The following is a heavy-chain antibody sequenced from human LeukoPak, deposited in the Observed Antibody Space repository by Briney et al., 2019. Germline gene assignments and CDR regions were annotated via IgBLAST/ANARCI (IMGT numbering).Heavy chain of an antibody. CDR1: AFTFSTYG. CDR3: AKDRRGTNYYGSGGIDY. D-gene: IGHD3-10*01. V-gene: IGHV3-30*02. CDR2: IRYDGSNK. J-gene: IGHJ4*02. Sequence: GGSLRLSCAASAFTFSTYGMHWVRQAPGKGLEWVAFIRYDGSNKYYADSVKGRFTISRDNSKNTLYLQMNSLRAEDTAVYYCAKDRRGTNYYGSGGIDYWGQGTLVTVSS.